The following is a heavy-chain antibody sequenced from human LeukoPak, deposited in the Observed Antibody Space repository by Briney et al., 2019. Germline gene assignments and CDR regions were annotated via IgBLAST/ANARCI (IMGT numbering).Heavy chain of an antibody. CDR2: IYSGGST. CDR1: GFTVSSNY. V-gene: IGHV3-66*01. D-gene: IGHD3-16*01. J-gene: IGHJ4*02. CDR3: ARADYGDYFDY. Sequence: GGSLRLSCAASGFTVSSNYMSWVRQAPGKGLERVSVIYSGGSTYYADSVKGRFTISRDNSKNTLYLQMNSLRAEDTAVYYCARADYGDYFDYWGQGTLVTVSS.